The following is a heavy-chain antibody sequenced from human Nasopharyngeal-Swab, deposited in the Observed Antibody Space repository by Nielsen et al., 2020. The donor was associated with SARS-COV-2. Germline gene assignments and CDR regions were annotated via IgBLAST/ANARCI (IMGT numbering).Heavy chain of an antibody. D-gene: IGHD1-26*01. CDR3: AKPYSGSYYGYFDY. Sequence: GGSLRLSCAASGFTFSSYGMHWVRQAPGKGLERVAVISYDGSNKYYADSVKGRFTISRDNSKNTLYLQMNSLRAEDTAVYYCAKPYSGSYYGYFDYWGQGTLVTVSS. CDR2: ISYDGSNK. J-gene: IGHJ4*02. CDR1: GFTFSSYG. V-gene: IGHV3-30*18.